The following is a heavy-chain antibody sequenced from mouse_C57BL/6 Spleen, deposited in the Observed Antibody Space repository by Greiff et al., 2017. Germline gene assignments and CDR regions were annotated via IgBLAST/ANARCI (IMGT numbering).Heavy chain of an antibody. CDR2: IYPSDSET. CDR1: GYTFTSYW. J-gene: IGHJ2*01. Sequence: QVQLQQPGAELVRPGSSVKLSCKASGYTFTSYWMDWVKQRTGQGLEWIGNIYPSDSETHYNQKFKDKATLTVDKSSSTAYMQLSSLTSEDSAVYYCARGGPYYFDYWGQGTTLTVSS. V-gene: IGHV1-61*01. D-gene: IGHD1-1*02. CDR3: ARGGPYYFDY.